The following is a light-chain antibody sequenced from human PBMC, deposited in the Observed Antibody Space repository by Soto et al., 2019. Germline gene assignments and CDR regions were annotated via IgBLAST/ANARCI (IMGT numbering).Light chain of an antibody. J-gene: IGLJ2*01. V-gene: IGLV1-40*01. CDR3: QSYDSSLSVV. Sequence: QSVLTQPPSVSGAPGQRVTIPCTGSSSNIGASYHVHWYQQLPGTAPKLLIYGNNHRPSGVPDRFSGSRSGTSASLAITGLQAEDEADYYCQSYDSSLSVVFGGGTKVTVL. CDR2: GNN. CDR1: SSNIGASYH.